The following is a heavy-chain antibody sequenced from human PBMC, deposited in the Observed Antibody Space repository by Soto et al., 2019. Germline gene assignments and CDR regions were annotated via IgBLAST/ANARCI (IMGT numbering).Heavy chain of an antibody. CDR2: IYHSGRT. V-gene: IGHV4-4*01. Sequence: QVQLQESGPGLVKPSGTLSLTCSVSGDSITNDRWWSWVRQSPGKGLEWIGEIYHSGRTNYNPSLTSRVIISVDKSKNNFSLTLSSVTAADTAVYCCTANGYYSLDYWGQGSLVTVSS. D-gene: IGHD5-12*01. CDR3: TANGYYSLDY. CDR1: GDSITNDRW. J-gene: IGHJ4*02.